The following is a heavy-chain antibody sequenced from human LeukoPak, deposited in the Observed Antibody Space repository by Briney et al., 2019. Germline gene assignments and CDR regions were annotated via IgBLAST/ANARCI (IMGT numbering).Heavy chain of an antibody. J-gene: IGHJ4*02. Sequence: SETLSLTCTVFGGSISSGGYYWSWIRQHPGKGLEWIGYIYYSGSTYYNPSLKSRVTISVDTSKNQFSLKLSSVTAADTAVYYCARVGSGWFLDYWGQGTLVTVSS. V-gene: IGHV4-31*02. D-gene: IGHD2-15*01. CDR3: ARVGSGWFLDY. CDR1: GGSISSGGYY. CDR2: IYYSGST.